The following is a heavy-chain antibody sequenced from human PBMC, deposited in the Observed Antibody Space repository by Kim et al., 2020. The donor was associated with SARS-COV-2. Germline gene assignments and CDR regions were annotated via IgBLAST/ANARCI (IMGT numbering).Heavy chain of an antibody. J-gene: IGHJ4*02. CDR1: GFTFSSYG. Sequence: GGSLRLSCAASGFTFSSYGMHWVRQAPGKGLEWVAVIWYDGSNKYYADSVKGRFTISRDNSKNTLYLQMNSLRAEDTAVYYCARDRYTMVREVILDYWGQGTLVTVSS. V-gene: IGHV3-33*01. D-gene: IGHD3-10*01. CDR3: ARDRYTMVREVILDY. CDR2: IWYDGSNK.